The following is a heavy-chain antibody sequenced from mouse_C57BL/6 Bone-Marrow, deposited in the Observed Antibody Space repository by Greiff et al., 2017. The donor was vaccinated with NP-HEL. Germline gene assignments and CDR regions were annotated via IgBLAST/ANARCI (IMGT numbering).Heavy chain of an antibody. CDR1: GFTFSDYY. CDR3: ARQVRGYYAMDY. V-gene: IGHV5-12*01. Sequence: EVQLVESGGGLVQPGGSLKLSCAASGFTFSDYYMYWVRQTPEKRLEWVAYISNGGGSTYYPDTVKGRFTISRDNAKNTLYLQMRRLKAEDTAMYYCARQVRGYYAMDYWGQGTSVTVSS. J-gene: IGHJ4*01. D-gene: IGHD2-2*01. CDR2: ISNGGGST.